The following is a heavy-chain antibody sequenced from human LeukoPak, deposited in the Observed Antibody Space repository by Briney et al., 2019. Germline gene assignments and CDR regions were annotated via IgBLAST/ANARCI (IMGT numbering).Heavy chain of an antibody. V-gene: IGHV3-43D*03. CDR1: EFSVGSNY. Sequence: GGSLRLSCAASEFSVGSNYMTWVRQAPGKGLEWVSLISWDGGSTYYADSVKGRFTISRDNSKNSLYLQMNSLRVEDTALYYCAKDGGFGANYYYMDVWGKGTTVTVSS. D-gene: IGHD3-10*01. CDR3: AKDGGFGANYYYMDV. CDR2: ISWDGGST. J-gene: IGHJ6*03.